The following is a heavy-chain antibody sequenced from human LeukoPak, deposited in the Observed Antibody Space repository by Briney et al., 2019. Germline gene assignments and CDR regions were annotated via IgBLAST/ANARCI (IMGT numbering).Heavy chain of an antibody. V-gene: IGHV4-34*01. CDR2: INHSGST. CDR3: ARGKGRYCSSTSCLNWFDP. CDR1: GGSFSGYY. D-gene: IGHD2-2*01. J-gene: IGHJ5*02. Sequence: PSETLSLTCAVYGGSFSGYYWSWIRQPPGKGLEWIGGINHSGSTNYNPSLKSRVTISVDTSKNQFSLKLSSVTAADTAVYYCARGKGRYCSSTSCLNWFDPWGQGTLVTVSS.